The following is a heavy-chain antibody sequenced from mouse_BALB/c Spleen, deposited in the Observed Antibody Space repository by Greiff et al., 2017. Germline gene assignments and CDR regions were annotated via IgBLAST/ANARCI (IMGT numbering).Heavy chain of an antibody. CDR2: ISYDGSN. Sequence: DVQLQESGPGLVKPSQSLSLTCSVTGYSITSGYYWNWIRQFPGNKLEWMGYISYDGSNNYNPSLKNRISITRDTSKNQFFLKLNSVTTEDTATYYCARGGIVWDFDYWGQGTTLTVSS. CDR1: GYSITSGYY. D-gene: IGHD2-10*02. J-gene: IGHJ2*01. CDR3: ARGGIVWDFDY. V-gene: IGHV3-6*02.